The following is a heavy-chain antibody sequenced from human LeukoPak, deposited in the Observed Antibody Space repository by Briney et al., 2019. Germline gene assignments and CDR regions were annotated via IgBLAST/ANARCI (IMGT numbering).Heavy chain of an antibody. Sequence: SETLSLTCTVSGGSISSYYWSWIRQPPGKGLEWIGYIYYSGSTNYNPSLKSRVTISVDTSKNQFSLKLSSVTAADTAVYYCARGFERRYYYYGMDVWGQGTTVTVSS. J-gene: IGHJ6*02. CDR1: GGSISSYY. D-gene: IGHD1-1*01. V-gene: IGHV4-59*01. CDR3: ARGFERRYYYYGMDV. CDR2: IYYSGST.